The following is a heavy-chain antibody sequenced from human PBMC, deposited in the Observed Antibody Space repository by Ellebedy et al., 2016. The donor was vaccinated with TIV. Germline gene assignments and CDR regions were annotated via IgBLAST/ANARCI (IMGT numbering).Heavy chain of an antibody. CDR1: GFTLRRYA. V-gene: IGHV3-23*01. CDR2: PGDDT. Sequence: GESLKISXAASGFTLRRYAMSWVRQAPGKGLEWVASPGDDTFYADSVKGRFTISRDNSKNTLFLQMILLRAEDTAVYYCAKAYGVQFDFWGQGTLITVSS. CDR3: AKAYGVQFDF. D-gene: IGHD4-17*01. J-gene: IGHJ4*02.